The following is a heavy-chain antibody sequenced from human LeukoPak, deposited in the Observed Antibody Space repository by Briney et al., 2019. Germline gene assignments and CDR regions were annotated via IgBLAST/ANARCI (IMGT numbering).Heavy chain of an antibody. D-gene: IGHD3-10*01. J-gene: IGHJ6*03. Sequence: SETLSLTCTVSGGSISSYYWSWIRQPPGKGLEWIGYIYYSGSTNYNPSLKSRVTISVDTSKNQFSLKLSSVTAADTAVYYCARVSYYGSGSYPWYYYMDVWGKGTTVTVSS. V-gene: IGHV4-59*01. CDR2: IYYSGST. CDR1: GGSISSYY. CDR3: ARVSYYGSGSYPWYYYMDV.